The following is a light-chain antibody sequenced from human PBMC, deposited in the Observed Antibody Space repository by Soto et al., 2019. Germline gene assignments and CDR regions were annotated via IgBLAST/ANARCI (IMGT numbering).Light chain of an antibody. J-gene: IGKJ1*01. V-gene: IGKV1-5*01. CDR3: QQYNAYSRT. CDR2: DAS. CDR1: QSISDS. Sequence: DIQVTQSPSTLSAYVGDRVDINCRASQSISDSLAWYQPKPGKAPDIMISDASSLERGVPSRCSGSGSGTECTLTISSMQPDDVATYYCQQYNAYSRTFGRGTKVDIK.